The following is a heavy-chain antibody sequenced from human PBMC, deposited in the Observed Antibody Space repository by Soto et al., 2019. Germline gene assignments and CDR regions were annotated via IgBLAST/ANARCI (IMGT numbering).Heavy chain of an antibody. CDR1: GGTFSTYA. Sequence: SVKFSCKASGGTFSTYAISWLRQAPGQGLEWMGGIIPIFGSTSYAQRFQGRLTLAADESTSTAYMELSSLTSDDTAVYSCARERGSGSYSKVGYFYYGLDVWGEGTTVTVSS. J-gene: IGHJ6*04. CDR3: ARERGSGSYSKVGYFYYGLDV. D-gene: IGHD3-10*01. CDR2: IIPIFGST. V-gene: IGHV1-69*13.